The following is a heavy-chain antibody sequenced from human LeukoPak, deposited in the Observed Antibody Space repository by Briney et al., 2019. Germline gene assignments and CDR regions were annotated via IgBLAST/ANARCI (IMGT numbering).Heavy chain of an antibody. CDR1: GFTFSSYA. D-gene: IGHD3-3*01. Sequence: GGSLRLSCAASGFTFSSYAMSWVRQAPGKGLEWVSGISGSGGTTYYADSVKGRFTISKDNSKNTLYLQMNSQRAEDTAVYYCAKDRDYDFWSVMDVWGKGTTVTVSS. CDR3: AKDRDYDFWSVMDV. J-gene: IGHJ6*03. CDR2: ISGSGGTT. V-gene: IGHV3-23*01.